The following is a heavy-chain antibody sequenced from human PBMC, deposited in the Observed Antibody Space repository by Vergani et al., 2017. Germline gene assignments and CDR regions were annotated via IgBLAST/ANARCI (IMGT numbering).Heavy chain of an antibody. CDR3: ARDTVTGSRYFDY. V-gene: IGHV3-48*01. CDR2: ISTTSDTI. J-gene: IGHJ4*02. D-gene: IGHD6-19*01. Sequence: DGQLVESGGDLVQPGGSLRLSCAASGFTFSSYSMNWVRQAPGKGLEWISYISTTSDTIYYADSVRGRFTISRDNSKNTLFLQMNSLRPEDTAVYYCARDTVTGSRYFDYWGQGTLVTVSS. CDR1: GFTFSSYS.